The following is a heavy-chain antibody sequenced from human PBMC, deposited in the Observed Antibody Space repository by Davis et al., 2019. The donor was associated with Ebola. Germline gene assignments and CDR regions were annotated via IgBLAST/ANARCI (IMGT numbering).Heavy chain of an antibody. CDR3: ARGGVIVATRSYYYYYGMDV. Sequence: GGSLRLSCAASEFTFSDYYMSWIRQAPGKGLEWVSYISSSGSTIYYADSVKGRFTISRDNAKNSLYLQMNSLRAEDTAVYYCARGGVIVATRSYYYYYGMDVWGQGTTVTVSS. V-gene: IGHV3-11*01. D-gene: IGHD5-12*01. J-gene: IGHJ6*02. CDR1: EFTFSDYY. CDR2: ISSSGSTI.